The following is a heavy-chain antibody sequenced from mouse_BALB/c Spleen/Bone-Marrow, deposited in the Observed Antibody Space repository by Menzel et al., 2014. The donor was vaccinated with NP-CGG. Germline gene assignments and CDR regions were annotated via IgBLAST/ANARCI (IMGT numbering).Heavy chain of an antibody. V-gene: IGHV5-17*02. CDR1: GFTFSSFG. CDR3: ARSPYDYAAMDY. J-gene: IGHJ4*01. Sequence: EVKLMESGGGLVQPGGSRKLSCAASGFTFSSFGMHWVRPAPEKGLEWVAYISSGSSTIYYADTVKGRFTISRDNPKNTLFLQMTSLKSEDTAMYYCARSPYDYAAMDYWGQGTSVTVSS. D-gene: IGHD2-4*01. CDR2: ISSGSSTI.